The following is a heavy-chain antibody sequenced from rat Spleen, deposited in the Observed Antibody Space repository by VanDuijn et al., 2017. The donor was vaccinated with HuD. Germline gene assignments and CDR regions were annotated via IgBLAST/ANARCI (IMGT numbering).Heavy chain of an antibody. CDR2: ISTGGNT. CDR1: GFSLTSNG. D-gene: IGHD1-4*01. Sequence: QVHLKESGPGLVQSSQTLSLTCTVSGFSLTSNGVSWVRQPPGEGLEWIAAISTGGNTYYNSALSSRLSISRDTSKCQVFLKVASLPTEDTATYFCTRESLPGFNSHWFLSWGQGTLVTVSS. V-gene: IGHV2S12*01. J-gene: IGHJ3*01. CDR3: TRESLPGFNSHWFLS.